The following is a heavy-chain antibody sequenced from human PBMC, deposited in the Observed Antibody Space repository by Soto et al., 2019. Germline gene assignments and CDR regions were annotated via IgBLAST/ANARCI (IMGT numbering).Heavy chain of an antibody. CDR2: IYYSGST. V-gene: IGHV4-30-4*01. D-gene: IGHD5-18*01. CDR1: GGSISSGDYY. J-gene: IGHJ4*02. Sequence: QVQLQESGPGLVKPSQTLSLTCTVSGGSISSGDYYWSWIRQPPGKGLEWIGYIYYSGSTYYNPSLKSRVTISVDTSKNQFSMKLSSVTAADTAVYYCARADNTAMVSLDYWGQGTLVTVSS. CDR3: ARADNTAMVSLDY.